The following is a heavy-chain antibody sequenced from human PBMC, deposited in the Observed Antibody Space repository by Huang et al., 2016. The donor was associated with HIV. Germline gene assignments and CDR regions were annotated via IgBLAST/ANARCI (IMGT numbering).Heavy chain of an antibody. Sequence: QLQLQESGPGLVKPSETLSLTCTVSGSSISSSDYWGWIRQPPGKGLEWIGNIYYSGNISSNPSLKGRVPISVDTSKNHISLKVDSVTAADTAVYYCARPLTGTTALGYWGQGTLVTVSS. J-gene: IGHJ4*02. CDR3: ARPLTGTTALGY. CDR2: IYYSGNI. V-gene: IGHV4-39*01. D-gene: IGHD1-20*01. CDR1: GSSISSSDY.